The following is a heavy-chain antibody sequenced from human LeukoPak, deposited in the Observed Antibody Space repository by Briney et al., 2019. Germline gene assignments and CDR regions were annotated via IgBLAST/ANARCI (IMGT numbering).Heavy chain of an antibody. CDR1: GFTFSSYW. Sequence: PGGSLRLSCAASGFTFSSYWMQWVRQAPGKGLVWVSRINSDGSSRKYADSVKGRFTISRDNAKNTLYLQMNSLRAEDTAVYYCARETSGYFDYWGQGTLVTVSS. CDR3: ARETSGYFDY. CDR2: INSDGSSR. V-gene: IGHV3-74*03. J-gene: IGHJ4*02. D-gene: IGHD3-22*01.